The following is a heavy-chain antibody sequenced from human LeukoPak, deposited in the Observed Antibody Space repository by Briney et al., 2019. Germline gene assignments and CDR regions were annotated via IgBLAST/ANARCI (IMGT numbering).Heavy chain of an antibody. Sequence: SETLSLTCTVSGGSISSGGYCWSWIRQHPGKGLEWIGYIYYSGSTYYNPSLKSRVTISVDTSKNQFSLKLSSVTAADTAVYYCARVPDTAMVNYFDYWGQGTLVTVSS. CDR3: ARVPDTAMVNYFDY. J-gene: IGHJ4*02. V-gene: IGHV4-31*03. CDR2: IYYSGST. CDR1: GGSISSGGYC. D-gene: IGHD5-18*01.